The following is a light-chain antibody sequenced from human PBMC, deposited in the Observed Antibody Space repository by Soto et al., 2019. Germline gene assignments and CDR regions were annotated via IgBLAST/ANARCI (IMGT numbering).Light chain of an antibody. CDR3: CSFAGTHDV. CDR2: EVN. Sequence: QSALTQPASLSGSPGQSITISCTGSSSDVGRYHLVSWYQQHPAKSPKVILYEVNNRPSGVSDRFSGSKSGNTASLTISGLQTEDEAEYFCCSFAGTHDVFGSGTKLTVL. V-gene: IGLV2-23*02. CDR1: SSDVGRYHL. J-gene: IGLJ1*01.